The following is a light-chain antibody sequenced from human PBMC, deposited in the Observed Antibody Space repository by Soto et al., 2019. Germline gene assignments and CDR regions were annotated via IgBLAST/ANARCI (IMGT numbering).Light chain of an antibody. CDR1: QSISTY. CDR3: QQSYMDPIT. Sequence: DIHVTQSTSYLSASVGNRVNITCRASQSISTYVNWYQKKPGKAPNLLIYDASRLQSGVPSRFSGSGGGTDFTLSISSVQPEDFATYYCQQSYMDPITFGQGTRLEIK. CDR2: DAS. V-gene: IGKV1-39*01. J-gene: IGKJ5*01.